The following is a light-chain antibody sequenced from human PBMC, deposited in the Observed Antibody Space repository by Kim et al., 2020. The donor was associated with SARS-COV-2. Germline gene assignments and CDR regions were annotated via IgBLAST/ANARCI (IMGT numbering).Light chain of an antibody. CDR3: QKYNSAPWT. Sequence: DIQMTQSPSSLSASVGDRVTITCRASQGISNYLAWYQQKPGEVPKLLLYAASTLQSGVPSRFSGSGSGTDFSLTISSLQPEDVATYYCQKYNSAPWTFGQGTKVDIK. CDR2: AAS. CDR1: QGISNY. J-gene: IGKJ1*01. V-gene: IGKV1-27*01.